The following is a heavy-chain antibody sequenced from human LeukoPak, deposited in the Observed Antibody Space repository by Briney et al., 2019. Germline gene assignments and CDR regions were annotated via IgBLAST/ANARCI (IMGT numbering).Heavy chain of an antibody. CDR1: GYTFTGYF. CDR3: ARVSPNRRISYGYQNWFDP. V-gene: IGHV1-2*02. J-gene: IGHJ5*02. D-gene: IGHD5-18*01. CDR2: INPNSGDT. Sequence: ASVKVSCKASGYTFTGYFIHWVRQAPGQGLEWMGWINPNSGDTNYAQKFQGRVSMTTDTSTSTAYMELRSLRSDDTAVYFCARVSPNRRISYGYQNWFDPWGQGTLVSVSS.